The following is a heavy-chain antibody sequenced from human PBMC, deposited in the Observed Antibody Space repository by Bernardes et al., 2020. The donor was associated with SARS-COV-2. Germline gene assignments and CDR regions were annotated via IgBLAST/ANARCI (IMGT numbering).Heavy chain of an antibody. CDR2: MSASGSS. Sequence: SETLSLTCSVSGGSISTYYWSWIRQPAGKGLEWIGRMSASGSSNHNPSLRSRITMSVDTPQNQISLELSSMTAADTAVYYCAREGGTSGRGMDVWGQGTTVTVSS. CDR3: AREGGTSGRGMDV. V-gene: IGHV4-4*07. J-gene: IGHJ6*02. D-gene: IGHD3-10*01. CDR1: GGSISTYY.